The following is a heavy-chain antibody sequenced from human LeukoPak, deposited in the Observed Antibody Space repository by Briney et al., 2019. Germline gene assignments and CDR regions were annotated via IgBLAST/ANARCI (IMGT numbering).Heavy chain of an antibody. CDR3: ARRGIAAAGGNYYYYMDV. J-gene: IGHJ6*03. D-gene: IGHD6-13*01. CDR2: IYHSGST. V-gene: IGHV4-4*02. CDR1: GGSISSSNW. Sequence: SETPSLTCAVSGGSISSSNWWSWVRQPPGKGLESIGEIYHSGSTNYNPSLKSRVTISVDTSKNQFSLKLSSVTAADTAVYYCARRGIAAAGGNYYYYMDVWGKGTTVTVSS.